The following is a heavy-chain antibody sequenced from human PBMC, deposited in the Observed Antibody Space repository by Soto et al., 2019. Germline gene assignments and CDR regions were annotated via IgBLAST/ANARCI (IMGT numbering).Heavy chain of an antibody. Sequence: LSLTCAVSGYSISSGYYWGWIRQPPGKGLEWIGSIYHSGSTYYNPSLKSRVTISVDTSKNQFSLKLSSVTAADTAVYYCAREDQGDYYGSGSYPSFDYWGQGTLVTVSS. CDR2: IYHSGST. CDR1: GYSISSGYY. V-gene: IGHV4-38-2*02. J-gene: IGHJ4*02. CDR3: AREDQGDYYGSGSYPSFDY. D-gene: IGHD3-10*01.